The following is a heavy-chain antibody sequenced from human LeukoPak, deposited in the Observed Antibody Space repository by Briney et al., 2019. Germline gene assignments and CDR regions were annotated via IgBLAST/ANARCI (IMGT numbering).Heavy chain of an antibody. CDR1: GYAFTIYG. Sequence: ASVKVSCEASGYAFTIYGISCVRQAPGRGLEWMGWISAYNGNRNYAQKFQGRVTMTTDTSTSTAYMELRSLRSDDTAVYYCARAYYYDRSGSNFDYWGQGTLVTVSS. D-gene: IGHD3-22*01. CDR2: ISAYNGNR. CDR3: ARAYYYDRSGSNFDY. V-gene: IGHV1-18*01. J-gene: IGHJ4*02.